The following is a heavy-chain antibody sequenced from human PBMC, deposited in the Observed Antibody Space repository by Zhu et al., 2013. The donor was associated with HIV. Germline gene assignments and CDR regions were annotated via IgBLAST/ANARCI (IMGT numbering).Heavy chain of an antibody. CDR2: MNPNSGNT. Sequence: QVQLVQSGAEVKKPGASVKVSCKASGYTFTSYDINWVRQATGQGLEWMGWMNPNSGNTGYAQKFQGRVTMTRNTSISTAYMELSSLRSEDTAVYYCARGLPIRPGIAVAGSVQELDDELEDVWG. CDR3: ARGLPIRPGIAVAGSVQELDDELEDV. V-gene: IGHV1-8*01. CDR1: GYTFTSYD. D-gene: IGHD6-19*01. J-gene: IGHJ6*01.